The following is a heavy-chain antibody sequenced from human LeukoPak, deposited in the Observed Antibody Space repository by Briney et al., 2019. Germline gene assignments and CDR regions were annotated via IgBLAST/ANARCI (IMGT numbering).Heavy chain of an antibody. Sequence: GGSLRLSCVASGFTVSTNYMSWVRQAPGKGLEWVSVIYSGGSTYYADSVKGRFTISRDNAKNSLYLQMNSLRAEDTAVYYCARDLGDSSGWHYYYYYGMDVWGQGTTVTVSS. J-gene: IGHJ6*02. V-gene: IGHV3-53*01. CDR1: GFTVSTNY. CDR3: ARDLGDSSGWHYYYYYGMDV. CDR2: IYSGGST. D-gene: IGHD6-19*01.